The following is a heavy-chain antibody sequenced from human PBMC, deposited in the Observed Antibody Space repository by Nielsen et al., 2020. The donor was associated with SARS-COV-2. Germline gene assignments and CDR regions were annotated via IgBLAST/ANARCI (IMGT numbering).Heavy chain of an antibody. CDR2: ISGSGGST. CDR1: GFTFSSYA. V-gene: IGHV3-23*01. D-gene: IGHD2-21*02. Sequence: GESLKISCAASGFTFSSYAMSWVRQAPGKGLEWVSAISGSGGSTYYADSVKGRFTISRDNSKNTLYLQMNSLRAEDTAVYYCAGRGAYCGGDCSPHMDVWGQGTTVTVSS. CDR3: AGRGAYCGGDCSPHMDV. J-gene: IGHJ6*02.